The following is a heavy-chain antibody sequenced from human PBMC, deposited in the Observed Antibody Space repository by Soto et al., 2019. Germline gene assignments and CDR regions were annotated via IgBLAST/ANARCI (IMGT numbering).Heavy chain of an antibody. D-gene: IGHD3-10*01. J-gene: IGHJ6*02. CDR3: ARGLSYGSGTNDYGMDV. CDR2: MNPNSGNT. Sequence: QVQLVQSGAEVKKPGASVKVSCKASGYTFTSYDINWVRQATGQGLEWMGWMNPNSGNTGYAQKFQGRVTMTRNTSIGTAYMALSSLRSEDTAVYYCARGLSYGSGTNDYGMDVWGQGTTVTVSS. V-gene: IGHV1-8*01. CDR1: GYTFTSYD.